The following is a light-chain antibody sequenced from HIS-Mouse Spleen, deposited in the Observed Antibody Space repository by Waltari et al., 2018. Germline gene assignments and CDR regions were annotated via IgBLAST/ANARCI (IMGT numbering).Light chain of an antibody. CDR2: WAS. J-gene: IGKJ4*01. Sequence: DIVMTQSPNSLAVSLGERATINCKSSQSVLYSSNNKNYLAWYQQKPGQPPQLLIYWASTRESGVPDRCSGSGSGTDFTLTISSLQAEDVAVYYCQQYYSTPLTFGGGTKVEIK. V-gene: IGKV4-1*01. CDR1: QSVLYSSNNKNY. CDR3: QQYYSTPLT.